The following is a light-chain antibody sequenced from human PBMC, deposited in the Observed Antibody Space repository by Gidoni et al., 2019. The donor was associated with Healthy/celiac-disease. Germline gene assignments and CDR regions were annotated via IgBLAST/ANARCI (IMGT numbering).Light chain of an antibody. J-gene: IGKJ1*01. Sequence: EIVLTQSPANLSLSPGDRATLTCRASQSVSSYLAWYQQKPGQAPRLLIYDASNRATGIPARFSGSGSGTDFTLTISSLEPEDFAVYYCQQRSNWPTWTFGQGTKVEIK. CDR3: QQRSNWPTWT. CDR2: DAS. CDR1: QSVSSY. V-gene: IGKV3-11*01.